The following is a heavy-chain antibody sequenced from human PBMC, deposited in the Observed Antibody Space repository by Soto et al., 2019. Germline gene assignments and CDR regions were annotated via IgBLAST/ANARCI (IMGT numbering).Heavy chain of an antibody. V-gene: IGHV1-69*12. D-gene: IGHD1-7*01. CDR3: ARDAKAGTTGYYGMDV. Sequence: QVQLVQSGAEVKKPGSSVKVSCKASGGTFSSYAISWVRQAPGQGLEWMGGIIPIFGTANYAQKFQGRVTITADESTSTAYMELSSLRSEDTVVYYCARDAKAGTTGYYGMDVWGQGTTVTVSS. CDR2: IIPIFGTA. CDR1: GGTFSSYA. J-gene: IGHJ6*02.